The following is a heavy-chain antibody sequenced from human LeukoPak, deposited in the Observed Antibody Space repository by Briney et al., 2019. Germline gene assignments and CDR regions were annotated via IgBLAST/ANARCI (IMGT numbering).Heavy chain of an antibody. CDR3: ARSYCGSDCYSGTYWYFDL. J-gene: IGHJ2*01. Sequence: SETLALTCTVSGGSVSSGSFYWSWIRQPPGKGLEWIGYISYSGSTNYNPSLKSRVTISVDTSKNQFFLKLSSVTAADTAVYYCARSYCGSDCYSGTYWYFDLWGRGTQVTVSS. CDR2: ISYSGST. V-gene: IGHV4-61*01. D-gene: IGHD2-21*02. CDR1: GGSVSSGSFY.